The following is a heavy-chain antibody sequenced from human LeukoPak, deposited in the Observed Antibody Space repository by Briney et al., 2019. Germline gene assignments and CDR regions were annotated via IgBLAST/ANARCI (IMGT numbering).Heavy chain of an antibody. D-gene: IGHD5-18*01. Sequence: PGGSLRLSCAASGFTFSSYATSWVRQAPGKGLEWVSTISGSGGSTYYADSVKGRFTISRDNSKNTLYLQMNSLRAEDTAVYYCAKDTAMVTPYYFDYWGQGTLVTVSS. V-gene: IGHV3-23*01. J-gene: IGHJ4*02. CDR1: GFTFSSYA. CDR2: ISGSGGST. CDR3: AKDTAMVTPYYFDY.